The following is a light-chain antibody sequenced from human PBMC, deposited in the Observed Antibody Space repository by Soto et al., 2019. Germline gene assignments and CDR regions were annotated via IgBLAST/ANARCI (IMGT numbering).Light chain of an antibody. Sequence: TSSDVGGYNYVSWYQQHPGKAPKLMIYDVSNRPSGVSNRFSGSKSGNTASLTISGLQAGDEADYYCSSYTSSSTLCVFGTGTKVT. CDR2: DVS. CDR1: SSDVGGYNY. V-gene: IGLV2-14*04. CDR3: SSYTSSSTLCV. J-gene: IGLJ1*01.